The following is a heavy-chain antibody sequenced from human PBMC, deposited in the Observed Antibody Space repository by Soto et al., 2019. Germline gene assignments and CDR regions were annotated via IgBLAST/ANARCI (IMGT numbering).Heavy chain of an antibody. V-gene: IGHV3-13*01. J-gene: IGHJ4*02. Sequence: EVQLVESGGGLVQPGGSLRLSCAASGFTFSSYDMYWARQATGKGLEWVSTIGTAGDTYYPGSVKGRFTISRENAKNTLYLQMNSLRAEDTAVYYCARGATTVVTPIDYWGQGTLVTVSS. D-gene: IGHD4-17*01. CDR3: ARGATTVVTPIDY. CDR2: IGTAGDT. CDR1: GFTFSSYD.